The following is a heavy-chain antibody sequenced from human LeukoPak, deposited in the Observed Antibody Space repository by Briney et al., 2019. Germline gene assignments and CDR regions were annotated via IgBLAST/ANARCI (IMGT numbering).Heavy chain of an antibody. D-gene: IGHD6-19*01. Sequence: ASVKVSCKASGYTFTGYDINWLRQAPGQGLGWMGWMNPDSGNTGYAQEFQGRVTVTRDTSITTAYMELSSLRFEDTAVYYCARALSGCILCFDLWGLGTLVTVSS. V-gene: IGHV1-8*01. CDR2: MNPDSGNT. CDR3: ARALSGCILCFDL. J-gene: IGHJ4*02. CDR1: GYTFTGYD.